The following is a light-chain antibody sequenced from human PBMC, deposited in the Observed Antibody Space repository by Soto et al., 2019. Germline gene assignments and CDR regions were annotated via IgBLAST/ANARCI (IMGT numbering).Light chain of an antibody. V-gene: IGLV2-14*01. J-gene: IGLJ1*01. CDR3: SSYTSSTTLYV. CDR2: EVT. CDR1: SSDVGGYND. Sequence: QSALTQPASVSGSPGQSITISCTGTSSDVGGYNDVSWYQQHPGKALKLMIYEVTNRPSGVSNRFSGSKSGNTASLTISGLRAEDEADYYCSSYTSSTTLYVFGTGTKVTVL.